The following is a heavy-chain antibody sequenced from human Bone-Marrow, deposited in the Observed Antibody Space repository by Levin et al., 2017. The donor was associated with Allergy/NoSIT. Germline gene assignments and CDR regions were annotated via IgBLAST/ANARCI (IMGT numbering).Heavy chain of an antibody. D-gene: IGHD4-11*01. Sequence: GGSLRLSCAASGFTFEDYGMSWVRQVPGRGLEWVSRISWNGLSSGYTNSVKGRFSISRDNAKNSLFLEMSSLRAEDTAFYYCAAGQYQPLTFEFWGQGILVIVSS. V-gene: IGHV3-20*04. J-gene: IGHJ4*02. CDR1: GFTFEDYG. CDR3: AAGQYQPLTFEF. CDR2: ISWNGLSS.